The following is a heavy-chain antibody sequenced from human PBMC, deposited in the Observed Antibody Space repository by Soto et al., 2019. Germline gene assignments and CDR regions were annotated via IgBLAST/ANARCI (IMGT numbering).Heavy chain of an antibody. V-gene: IGHV3-74*01. J-gene: IGHJ4*02. CDR2: INDDGIST. D-gene: IGHD1-1*01. Sequence: EVQLVESGGGLVQPGGSLRLSCAAYGFTFSMYWMHWVRQVPGKGPEWVSRINDDGISTNYADSVKGRFTISRDNAKNTLYLHMNALRVEDTAVYYCTRGPRSTSTGTGAFWGQGTLVTVSS. CDR3: TRGPRSTSTGTGAF. CDR1: GFTFSMYW.